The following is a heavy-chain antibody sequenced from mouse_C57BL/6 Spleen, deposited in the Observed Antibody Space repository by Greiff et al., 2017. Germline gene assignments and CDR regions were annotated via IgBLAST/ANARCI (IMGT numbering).Heavy chain of an antibody. Sequence: QVQLKQPGAELVKPGASVKMSCKASGYTFTSYWITWVKQRPGQGLEWIGDIYPGSGSTNYNEKFKSKATLTVDTSSSTAYMQLSSLTSEDSAVYYCAREEYYGSSYAMDYWGQGTSVTVSS. J-gene: IGHJ4*01. CDR1: GYTFTSYW. CDR2: IYPGSGST. CDR3: AREEYYGSSYAMDY. D-gene: IGHD1-1*01. V-gene: IGHV1-55*01.